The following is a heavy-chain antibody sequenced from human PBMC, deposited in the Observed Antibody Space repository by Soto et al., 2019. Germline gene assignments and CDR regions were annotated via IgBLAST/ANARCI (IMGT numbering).Heavy chain of an antibody. CDR3: VRDRRIYYSDPHDEFVASDYEV. Sequence: QVQLIQSEAEVKKPGSSVRVSCTASGGIFGSHGFSWVRQAPGQWLEWVGGFIPIFRTLTYTEKFQARVRIAADESTNTFYLYLSSLTSEDTAVYYCVRDRRIYYSDPHDEFVASDYEVWGQGTMVSVSS. CDR1: GGIFGSHG. CDR2: FIPIFRTL. D-gene: IGHD3-22*01. V-gene: IGHV1-69*01. J-gene: IGHJ3*01.